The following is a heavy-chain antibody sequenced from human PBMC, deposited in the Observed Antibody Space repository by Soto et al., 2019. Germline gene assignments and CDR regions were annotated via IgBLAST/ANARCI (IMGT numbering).Heavy chain of an antibody. Sequence: PSETLSLTCAVSGGSISSGGYSWSWIRQPPGKGLEWIGYIYHSGSTYYNPSLKSRVTISVDRSKNQFSLKLSSVTAADTAVYYCARVSGYSSSWYWFDPWGQGTLVTVSS. J-gene: IGHJ5*02. CDR2: IYHSGST. D-gene: IGHD6-13*01. V-gene: IGHV4-30-2*01. CDR1: GGSISSGGYS. CDR3: ARVSGYSSSWYWFDP.